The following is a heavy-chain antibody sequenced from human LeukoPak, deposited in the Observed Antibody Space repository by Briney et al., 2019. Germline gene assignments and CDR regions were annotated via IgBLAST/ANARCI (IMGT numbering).Heavy chain of an antibody. V-gene: IGHV3-33*01. CDR2: IWYDGSNK. Sequence: GGSLRLSCAASGFTFNSYGMHWVRQAPGKGLEWGTVIWYDGSNKYYADSVKGRFTISRDNSKNTLYLQMNSLRAEDTAVYYCARDYYYGSGSTPYQLDDVLDIWGQGTMVTVSS. J-gene: IGHJ3*02. CDR3: ARDYYYGSGSTPYQLDDVLDI. CDR1: GFTFNSYG. D-gene: IGHD3-10*01.